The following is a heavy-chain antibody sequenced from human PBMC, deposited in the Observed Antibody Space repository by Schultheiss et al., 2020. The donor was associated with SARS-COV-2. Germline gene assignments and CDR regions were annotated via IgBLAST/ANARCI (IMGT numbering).Heavy chain of an antibody. CDR2: ISGSGSTI. Sequence: GGSLRLSCAASGFTFSSYAMSWVRQAPGKGLEWVSAISGSGSTIYYADSVKGRFTISRDNAKNSLYLQMNSLRAEDTAVYYCARDDIVGAALWYDAFDIWGQGTMVTVSS. V-gene: IGHV3-23*01. CDR1: GFTFSSYA. D-gene: IGHD1-26*01. CDR3: ARDDIVGAALWYDAFDI. J-gene: IGHJ3*02.